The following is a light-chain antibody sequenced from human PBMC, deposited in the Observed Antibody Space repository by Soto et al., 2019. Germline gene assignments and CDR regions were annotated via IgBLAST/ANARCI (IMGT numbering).Light chain of an antibody. J-gene: IGKJ1*01. CDR1: QSVSSN. CDR2: GAS. CDR3: QQYNNWPPWT. V-gene: IGKV3-15*01. Sequence: EIVMTQSPATLSVSPGERATISCRASQSVSSNLAWYQQKPGQAPRLLIYGASTRATSIPARFSGSGSGTECTLTISSLQSEDFAVYYCQQYNNWPPWTFGQGTKVQIK.